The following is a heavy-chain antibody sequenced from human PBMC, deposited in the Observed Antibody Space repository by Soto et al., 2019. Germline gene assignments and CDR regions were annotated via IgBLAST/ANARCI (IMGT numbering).Heavy chain of an antibody. CDR2: ISSSGTTI. CDR3: ARGGVNTAMPYDY. Sequence: GGSLGLSCAASGFTFSDYYMSWIRQAPGKGLEWVSYISSSGTTIYSADSVKGRFTISRGNAKNSLFLQMNSLRAEDTAVYYCARGGVNTAMPYDYWGQGTLVTVSS. J-gene: IGHJ4*02. V-gene: IGHV3-11*01. CDR1: GFTFSDYY. D-gene: IGHD5-18*01.